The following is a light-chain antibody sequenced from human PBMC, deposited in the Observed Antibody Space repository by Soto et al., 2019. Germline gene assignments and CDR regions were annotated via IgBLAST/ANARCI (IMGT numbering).Light chain of an antibody. Sequence: QSALTQPASVSGSPGQSITISCTGTSSDVGGYNYVSWYQHHPGKAPKLMIYEVSNRPSGVSTRFSGSESGNTASLTISGLQAEDEADYYCSSYTSSSTWLFGGGTKLTVL. V-gene: IGLV2-14*01. CDR2: EVS. CDR3: SSYTSSSTWL. CDR1: SSDVGGYNY. J-gene: IGLJ3*02.